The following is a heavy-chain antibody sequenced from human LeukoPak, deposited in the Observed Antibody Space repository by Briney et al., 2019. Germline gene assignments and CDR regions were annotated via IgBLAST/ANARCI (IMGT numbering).Heavy chain of an antibody. CDR3: AKGLGTVTTGSLDY. J-gene: IGHJ4*02. CDR1: GFTVSANY. CDR2: IYSAGNT. Sequence: GGSLRLSCAASGFTVSANYMTWVRQAPGKGLEWVSVIYSAGNTYYADSVKGRFTISRDNAKNSLYLQMNSLRAEDTALYYCAKGLGTVTTGSLDYWGQGTLVTVSS. D-gene: IGHD4-11*01. V-gene: IGHV3-53*05.